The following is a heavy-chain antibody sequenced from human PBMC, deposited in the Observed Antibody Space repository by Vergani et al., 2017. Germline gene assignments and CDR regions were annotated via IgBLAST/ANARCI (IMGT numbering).Heavy chain of an antibody. CDR2: IYTSGAT. V-gene: IGHV4-61*02. CDR1: GGSFSTGGQS. CDR3: ARKSGYSSGWAFFDP. J-gene: IGHJ5*02. Sequence: QVQLQESGPGLVKPSQTLSLTCTVSGGSFSTGGQSWTWLRQSAGKGLEWIGRIYTSGATNYNPSLKSRVTISVDTSKNQFALRLNSVTAADTAVYYCARKSGYSSGWAFFDPWGPGTLVTVSS. D-gene: IGHD3-22*01.